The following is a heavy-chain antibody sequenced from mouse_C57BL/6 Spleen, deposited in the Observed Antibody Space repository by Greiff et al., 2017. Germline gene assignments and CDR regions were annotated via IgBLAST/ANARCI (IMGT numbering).Heavy chain of an antibody. J-gene: IGHJ4*01. CDR2: ISDGGSYT. Sequence: VHLVESGGGLVKPGGSLKLSCAASGFTFSSYAMSWVRQTPEKRLEWVATISDGGSYTYYPDNVKGRFTISRDNAKNNLYLQMSHLKSEDTAMYYCARDGYYGQAMDYWGQGTSVTVSS. V-gene: IGHV5-4*01. CDR3: ARDGYYGQAMDY. D-gene: IGHD1-1*01. CDR1: GFTFSSYA.